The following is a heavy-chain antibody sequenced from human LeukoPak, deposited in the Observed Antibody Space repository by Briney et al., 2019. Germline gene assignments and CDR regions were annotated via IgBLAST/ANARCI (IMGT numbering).Heavy chain of an antibody. D-gene: IGHD3-9*01. Sequence: SETLSLTCTVSGGSISSGSYYWSWIRQPAGKGLEWIGRIYTSGSTNYNPSLKGRVTISVDTSKNQFSLKLSSVTAADTAVYYCARGVAYYDILTGYTDKYYFDYWGQGTLVTVSS. V-gene: IGHV4-61*02. CDR1: GGSISSGSYY. J-gene: IGHJ4*02. CDR2: IYTSGST. CDR3: ARGVAYYDILTGYTDKYYFDY.